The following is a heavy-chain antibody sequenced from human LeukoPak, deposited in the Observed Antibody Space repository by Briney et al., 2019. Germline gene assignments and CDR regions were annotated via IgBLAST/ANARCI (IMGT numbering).Heavy chain of an antibody. V-gene: IGHV3-23*01. Sequence: GGSLRLSCAASGFTFSSYAMSWVRQAPGKGLEWVSAISGSDSSTYYADSVKGRFTISRDNSKNTLYLQMNSLRAEDTAVYYCAKDLVAVAGLNYFDYWGQGTLVTVFS. J-gene: IGHJ4*02. D-gene: IGHD6-19*01. CDR3: AKDLVAVAGLNYFDY. CDR1: GFTFSSYA. CDR2: ISGSDSST.